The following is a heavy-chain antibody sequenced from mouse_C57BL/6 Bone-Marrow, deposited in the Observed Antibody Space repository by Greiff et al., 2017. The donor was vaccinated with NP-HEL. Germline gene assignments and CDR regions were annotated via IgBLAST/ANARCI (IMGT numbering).Heavy chain of an antibody. D-gene: IGHD2-1*01. CDR3: ARSLYPTDY. V-gene: IGHV1-82*01. CDR2: IYPGDGDT. J-gene: IGHJ2*01. CDR1: GYAFSSSW. Sequence: QVQLQQSGPALVKPGASVKISCKASGYAFSSSWMNWVKQRPGKGLEWIGRIYPGDGDTNYNGKFKGKATLTADKSSSTAYMQLSSLTSEDSAVYFCARSLYPTDYWGQGTTLTVSS.